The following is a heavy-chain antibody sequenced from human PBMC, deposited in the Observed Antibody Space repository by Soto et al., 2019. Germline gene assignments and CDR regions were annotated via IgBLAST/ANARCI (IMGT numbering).Heavy chain of an antibody. J-gene: IGHJ4*02. D-gene: IGHD6-19*01. CDR2: ISGSGGST. V-gene: IGHV3-23*01. CDR3: AKEAGILTYSSRLYYFDY. CDR1: GFTFSSYA. Sequence: PGGSLRLSCAASGFTFSSYAMSWVRQAPGKGLEWVSAISGSGGSTYYADSVKGRFTISRDNSKNTLYLQMNSLRAEDTAVYYCAKEAGILTYSSRLYYFDYWGQGTLVTVSS.